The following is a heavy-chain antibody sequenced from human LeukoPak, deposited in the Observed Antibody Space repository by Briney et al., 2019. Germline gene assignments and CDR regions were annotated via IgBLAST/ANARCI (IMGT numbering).Heavy chain of an antibody. CDR1: GFTFSSYS. V-gene: IGHV3-21*01. J-gene: IGHJ6*02. Sequence: GGSLRLSCAVSGFTFSSYSMNWVRQAPGKGLEWVSSISSSSSYKYYADSVKGRFTIFRDNAKNSLYLQMTSLRAEDTAVYYCARDPGYCSGGSCSPSPPGGMDVWGQGTTVTVSS. D-gene: IGHD2-15*01. CDR2: ISSSSSYK. CDR3: ARDPGYCSGGSCSPSPPGGMDV.